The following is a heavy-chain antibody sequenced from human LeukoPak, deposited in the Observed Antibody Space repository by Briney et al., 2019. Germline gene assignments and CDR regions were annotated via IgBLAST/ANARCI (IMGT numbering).Heavy chain of an antibody. CDR3: ARHVVLRYFDWLRDYFDY. Sequence: SETLSLTCGVYGGSFSGYYWSWLRQPPGKGLEWIGEINHSGSTNYNPSLKSRVTISVDTSKNQFSLKLSSVTAADTAVYYCARHVVLRYFDWLRDYFDYWGQGTLVTVSS. CDR2: INHSGST. V-gene: IGHV4-34*01. D-gene: IGHD3-9*01. CDR1: GGSFSGYY. J-gene: IGHJ4*02.